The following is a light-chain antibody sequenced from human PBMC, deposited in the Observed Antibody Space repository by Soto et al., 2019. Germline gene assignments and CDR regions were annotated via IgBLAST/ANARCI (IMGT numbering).Light chain of an antibody. CDR1: QILSGTY. CDR3: QHYVSSPLT. V-gene: IGKV3-20*01. Sequence: DIVLTQSPDTLSLSPGESATLSCRASQILSGTYLAWYQQKLGQSPRLLIYAASTRATGVPDRFSGSGSGTDFTLTISRLEPEYFAVYYCQHYVSSPLTFGGGTKVEIK. CDR2: AAS. J-gene: IGKJ4*01.